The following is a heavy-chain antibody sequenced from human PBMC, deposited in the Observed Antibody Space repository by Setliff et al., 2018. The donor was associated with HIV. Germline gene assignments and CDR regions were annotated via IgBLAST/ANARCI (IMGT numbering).Heavy chain of an antibody. Sequence: ASVKVSCKVSGYTLTELSRHWVRQAPGKGLEWMGGFDPEDGNTIYAQKFQGRVTMTADTSTDTAYMELSSLRSEDTAVYYCATVSHTNVAAHDAFDLWGQGTMVTVSS. CDR3: ATVSHTNVAAHDAFDL. D-gene: IGHD6-19*01. J-gene: IGHJ3*01. CDR1: GYTLTELS. CDR2: FDPEDGNT. V-gene: IGHV1-24*01.